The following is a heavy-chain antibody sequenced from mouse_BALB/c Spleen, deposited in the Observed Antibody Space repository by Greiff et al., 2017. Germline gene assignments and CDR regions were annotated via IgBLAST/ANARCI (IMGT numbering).Heavy chain of an antibody. CDR1: GFTFSSYG. D-gene: IGHD1-1*01. V-gene: IGHV5-6*01. CDR2: VSSGGSYT. Sequence: EVQLVESGGDLVKPGGSLKLSCAASGFTFSSYGMSWVRQTPDKRLEWVATVSSGGSYTYYPDSVKGRFTISRDNAKTTLYLQMSRLRSEDTAMYYCERQRDYGSSYDAMDYWGQGTSVTVSA. CDR3: ERQRDYGSSYDAMDY. J-gene: IGHJ4*01.